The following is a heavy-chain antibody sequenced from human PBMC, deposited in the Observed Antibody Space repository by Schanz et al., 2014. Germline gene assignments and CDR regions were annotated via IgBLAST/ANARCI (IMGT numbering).Heavy chain of an antibody. Sequence: VQLVESGGGVVQPGRSLRLSCAASGFNFRNYGMHWVRQAPGKGLEWVSIITGSGATYYADSVKGRFTISRDNSKNTLYLQMNSLSAEDTAVYYCAKRNHDMQSLPLDYWGQGTLVIVSS. CDR3: AKRNHDMQSLPLDY. D-gene: IGHD3-9*01. CDR2: ITGSGAT. J-gene: IGHJ4*02. CDR1: GFNFRNYG. V-gene: IGHV3-23*04.